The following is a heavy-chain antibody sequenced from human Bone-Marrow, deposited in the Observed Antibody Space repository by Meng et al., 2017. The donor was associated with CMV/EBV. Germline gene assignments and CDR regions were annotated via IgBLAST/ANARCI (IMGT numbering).Heavy chain of an antibody. J-gene: IGHJ6*02. CDR3: AREAGGIAASPKGGMDV. D-gene: IGHD6-13*01. CDR1: GFTFSSYW. CDR2: IKQEGSEK. V-gene: IGHV3-7*01. Sequence: GESLKISCAASGFTFSSYWMSWVRQAPGKGLEWVANIKQEGSEKYYVDSVKGRFTISRDNAKNSLYLQMNSLRAEDTAVYYCAREAGGIAASPKGGMDVWGQGTTVTVSS.